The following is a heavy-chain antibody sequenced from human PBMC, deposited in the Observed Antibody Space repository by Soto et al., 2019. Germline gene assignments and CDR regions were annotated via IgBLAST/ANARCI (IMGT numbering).Heavy chain of an antibody. J-gene: IGHJ5*02. CDR3: ARRYESAGWRES. D-gene: IGHD1-20*01. CDR2: IHTDTGNT. CDR1: GYTFATYA. Sequence: QVQLVQSGAEVKKPGASVKVSCKASGYTFATYAIHWVRLNPGEGLEWIGWIHTDTGNTEYSEKFQDLVPLARDTPATTAYVELRGLRGEGTAVYYGARRYESAGWRESWGQVALFTVAS. V-gene: IGHV1-3*04.